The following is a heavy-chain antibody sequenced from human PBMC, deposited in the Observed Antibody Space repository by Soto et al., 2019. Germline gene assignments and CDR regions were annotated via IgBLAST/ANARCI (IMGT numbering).Heavy chain of an antibody. V-gene: IGHV3-30-3*01. Sequence: PGGSLRLSCAASGFTFSSYAMHWVRQAPGKGLEWVAVISYDGSNKYYADSVKGRFTISRDNSKNTLYLQMNSLRAEDTAVYYCARDEWLPYYYYYYGMDVWGQGTTVTVSS. D-gene: IGHD6-19*01. J-gene: IGHJ6*02. CDR1: GFTFSSYA. CDR3: ARDEWLPYYYYYYGMDV. CDR2: ISYDGSNK.